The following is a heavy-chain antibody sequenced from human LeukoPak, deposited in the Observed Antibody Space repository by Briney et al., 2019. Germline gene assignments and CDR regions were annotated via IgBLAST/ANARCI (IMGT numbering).Heavy chain of an antibody. CDR1: AYTFTAYY. Sequence: GASVKVSCKASAYTFTAYYIHWVRQAPGHGLEWMGRINPNTGGINYAQNFQGRVTMTRDTSISTAYMELSSLRSDDTAVYYCAREYCDSTSCYKDLDYWGQGTLVTVSS. V-gene: IGHV1-2*06. D-gene: IGHD2/OR15-2a*01. CDR2: INPNTGGI. J-gene: IGHJ4*02. CDR3: AREYCDSTSCYKDLDY.